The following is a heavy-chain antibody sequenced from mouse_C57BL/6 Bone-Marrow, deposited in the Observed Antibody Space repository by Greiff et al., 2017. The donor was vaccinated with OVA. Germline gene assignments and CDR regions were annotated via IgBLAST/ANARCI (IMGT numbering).Heavy chain of an antibody. Sequence: EVQLVESGGGLVKPGGSLKLSCAASGFTFSSYAMSWVRQTPEKRLEWVATISDGGSYTYYPDNVKGRFTISRDNAKNNLYLQMSHLKSEDTAMYYCARPLLLRFYWYFDVWGTGTTVTVSS. CDR1: GFTFSSYA. CDR2: ISDGGSYT. D-gene: IGHD1-1*01. CDR3: ARPLLLRFYWYFDV. J-gene: IGHJ1*03. V-gene: IGHV5-4*01.